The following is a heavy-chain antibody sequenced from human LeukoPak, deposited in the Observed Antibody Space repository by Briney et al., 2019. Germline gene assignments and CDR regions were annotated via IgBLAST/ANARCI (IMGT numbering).Heavy chain of an antibody. CDR3: AKHYDSSGYGRSGIDP. CDR2: ISGSGGST. V-gene: IGHV3-23*01. CDR1: GFTFSSYA. D-gene: IGHD3-22*01. J-gene: IGHJ5*02. Sequence: GGSLRLSCAASGFTFSSYAMSWVRQAPGKGLEWVSAISGSGGSTYYADSVKGRFTISRDNSKNTLYLQMNSLRAEDTAVYYCAKHYDSSGYGRSGIDPWGQGTLVTVSS.